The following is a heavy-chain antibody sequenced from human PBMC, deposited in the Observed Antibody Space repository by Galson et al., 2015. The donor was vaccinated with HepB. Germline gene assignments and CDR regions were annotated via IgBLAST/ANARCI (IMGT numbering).Heavy chain of an antibody. CDR3: ARERWNAAGTNAFDI. J-gene: IGHJ3*02. V-gene: IGHV3-48*02. CDR2: ISSSSSTI. D-gene: IGHD6-13*01. Sequence: SLRLSCAASGFTFSSYSMNWVRQAPGKGLEWVSYISSSSSTIYYADSVKGRFTISRDNAKNSLYLQMNSLRDEDTAVYYCARERWNAAGTNAFDIWGQGTMVTVSS. CDR1: GFTFSSYS.